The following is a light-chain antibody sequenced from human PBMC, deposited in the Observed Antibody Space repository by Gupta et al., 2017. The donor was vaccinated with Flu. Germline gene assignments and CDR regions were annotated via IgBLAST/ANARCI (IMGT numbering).Light chain of an antibody. CDR2: SDD. Sequence: SVLTQPPSASGTHGQGVTISCSGSTANIGSHTVNWYQQLQGTEPERLIDSDDQRPSGFPDRFSCHKSGTFASPHISGLQSEDEADDYCAESHASLNGPVFGGGTNLTVL. CDR1: TANIGSHT. J-gene: IGLJ2*01. V-gene: IGLV1-44*01. CDR3: AESHASLNGPV.